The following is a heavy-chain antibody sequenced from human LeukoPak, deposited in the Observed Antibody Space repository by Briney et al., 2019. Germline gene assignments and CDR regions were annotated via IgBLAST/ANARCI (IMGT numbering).Heavy chain of an antibody. CDR3: ARHHVIAATGHSDY. V-gene: IGHV4-59*02. Sequence: SETLSLTCSVSGGSVTSYYWSWIRQPPGKALEWIGYIYYSGSTNYNPSLKSRVTISVDASKNQFSLKLSSVTAADTAVYYCARHHVIAATGHSDYWGQGSLVTVSS. CDR2: IYYSGST. J-gene: IGHJ4*02. D-gene: IGHD6-13*01. CDR1: GGSVTSYY.